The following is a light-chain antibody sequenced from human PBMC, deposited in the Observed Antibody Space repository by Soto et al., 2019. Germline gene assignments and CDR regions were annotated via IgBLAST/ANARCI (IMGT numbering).Light chain of an antibody. Sequence: EIVLTQSPGTLSLSQGERATLSCRASQSVRSSYLAWYQQKAGQAPRLLIYGASSRATGIPDRFSGSGSGTDVTLTISRLDPENYAVYYCQEYGTSPVYSFGQGTKLEIK. CDR1: QSVRSSY. CDR3: QEYGTSPVYS. J-gene: IGKJ2*03. V-gene: IGKV3-20*01. CDR2: GAS.